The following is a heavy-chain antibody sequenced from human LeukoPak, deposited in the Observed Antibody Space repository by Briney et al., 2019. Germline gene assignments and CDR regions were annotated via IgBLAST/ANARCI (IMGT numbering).Heavy chain of an antibody. V-gene: IGHV3-30*18. D-gene: IGHD4-11*01. Sequence: GGSLRLSCAASGFTFSSYWMHWVRQAPGKGLEWVAVISYDGSNKYYADSVKGRFTISRDNSKNTLYLQMNSLRAEDTAVYYCANTLTTSFYGMDVWGQGTTVTVSS. CDR3: ANTLTTSFYGMDV. CDR2: ISYDGSNK. J-gene: IGHJ6*02. CDR1: GFTFSSYW.